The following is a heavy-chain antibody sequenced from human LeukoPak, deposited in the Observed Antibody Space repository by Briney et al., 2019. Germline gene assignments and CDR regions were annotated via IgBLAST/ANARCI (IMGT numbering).Heavy chain of an antibody. D-gene: IGHD3-10*01. CDR2: IIPIFGTA. Sequence: SVKVSCKASGGTFSSYAIGWVRQAPGQGLEWMGGIIPIFGTANYAQKFQGRVTITADESTSTAYMELSSLRSEDTAVYYCARADQLWFGDYYYGMDVWGQGTAVTVSS. CDR1: GGTFSSYA. V-gene: IGHV1-69*13. J-gene: IGHJ6*02. CDR3: ARADQLWFGDYYYGMDV.